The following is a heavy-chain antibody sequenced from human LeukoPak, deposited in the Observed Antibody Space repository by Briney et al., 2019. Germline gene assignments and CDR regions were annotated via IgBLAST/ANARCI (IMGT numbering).Heavy chain of an antibody. V-gene: IGHV3-74*01. CDR3: AKDGGGYDTSGYYYGDY. Sequence: RAGGSLRLSCVASGFTFSSYWMHWVRQAPGKGLVWVSRINSDGSSTNYADSVKGRFTISRDNAKNTLYLQMNSLRAEDTAVYYCAKDGGGYDTSGYYYGDYWGQGTLVTVSS. D-gene: IGHD3-22*01. CDR1: GFTFSSYW. J-gene: IGHJ4*02. CDR2: INSDGSST.